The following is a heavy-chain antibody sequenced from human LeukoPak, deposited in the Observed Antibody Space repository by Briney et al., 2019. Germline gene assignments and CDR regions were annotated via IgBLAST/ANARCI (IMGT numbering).Heavy chain of an antibody. CDR1: GFTFSSYW. V-gene: IGHV3-7*01. D-gene: IGHD3-10*02. CDR2: IAQDGSEN. Sequence: GGSLRLSCASSGFTFSSYWMSWVRQAPGKGLEWVANIAQDGSENDYVDSVKGRFTISRDNAKNSLYLQMNSLRAEDTAVYYCAELGITMIGGVWGKGTTVTISS. CDR3: AELGITMIGGV. J-gene: IGHJ6*04.